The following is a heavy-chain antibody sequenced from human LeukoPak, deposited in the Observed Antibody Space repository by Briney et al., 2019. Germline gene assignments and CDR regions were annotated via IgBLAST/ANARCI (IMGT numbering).Heavy chain of an antibody. CDR2: MNPNSGNT. CDR1: GYTFTGYY. D-gene: IGHD3-10*01. CDR3: VRLFVQEPSGWFDP. V-gene: IGHV1-8*02. Sequence: ASVKVSCKASGYTFTGYYMHWVRQSPGQGLEWMGWMNPNSGNTAYAQKFQGRVTMTRDASIRTAYMELSSLRSEDTAVYYCVRLFVQEPSGWFDPWGQGTLVTVS. J-gene: IGHJ5*02.